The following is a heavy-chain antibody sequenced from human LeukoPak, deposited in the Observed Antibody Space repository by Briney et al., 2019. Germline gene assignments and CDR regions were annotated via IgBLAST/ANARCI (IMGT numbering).Heavy chain of an antibody. Sequence: GASVKVSCKASGYTFTSYDINWVRQAPGQGLEWMGWISAYNGNTNYAQKLQGRVTMTTDTSTSTAYMELRSLRSDDTALYYCARDRNNWNPLDYWGQGTLVTVSS. J-gene: IGHJ4*02. CDR3: ARDRNNWNPLDY. CDR1: GYTFTSYD. V-gene: IGHV1-18*01. CDR2: ISAYNGNT. D-gene: IGHD1-20*01.